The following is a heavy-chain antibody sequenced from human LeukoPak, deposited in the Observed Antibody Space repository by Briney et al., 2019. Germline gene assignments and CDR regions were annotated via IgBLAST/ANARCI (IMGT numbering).Heavy chain of an antibody. D-gene: IGHD1-26*01. CDR1: GFTVSDYS. CDR2: ISSSSSTI. CDR3: ARVGIVGATRAFDI. V-gene: IGHV3-11*04. Sequence: GGSLRLSCAASGFTVSDYSMSWVRQAPGKGLEWVSYISSSSSTIYYADSVKGRFTISRDNAKNSLYLQMNSLRAEDTAVYYCARVGIVGATRAFDIWGQGTMVTVSS. J-gene: IGHJ3*02.